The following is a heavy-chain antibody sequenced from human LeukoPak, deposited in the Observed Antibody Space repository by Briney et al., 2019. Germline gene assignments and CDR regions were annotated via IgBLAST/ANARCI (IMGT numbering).Heavy chain of an antibody. CDR1: GGSFSGYY. CDR2: IDWDDDK. D-gene: IGHD2-8*01. Sequence: TLSLTCAVYGGSFSGYYWSWIRQPPGKALEWLARIDWDDDKYYSTSLKTRLTISKDTSKNQVVLTMTNMDPVDTATYYCARALPRCKYGMDVWGQGTTVTVSS. CDR3: ARALPRCKYGMDV. V-gene: IGHV2-70*11. J-gene: IGHJ6*02.